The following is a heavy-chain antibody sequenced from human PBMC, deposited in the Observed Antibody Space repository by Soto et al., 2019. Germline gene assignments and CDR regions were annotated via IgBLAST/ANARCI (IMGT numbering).Heavy chain of an antibody. V-gene: IGHV3-48*02. CDR1: GFTFSSYS. CDR3: ASLFPVSGRGGPGGYYYYGMDV. CDR2: ISSSSSTI. Sequence: PGESLRLSCAASGFTFSSYSMNWVRQAPGKGLEWVSYISSSSSTIYYADSVKGRFTISRDNAKNSLYLQMNSLRDEDTAVYYCASLFPVSGRGGPGGYYYYGMDVWGLGTTVTVSS. J-gene: IGHJ6*02. D-gene: IGHD3-10*01.